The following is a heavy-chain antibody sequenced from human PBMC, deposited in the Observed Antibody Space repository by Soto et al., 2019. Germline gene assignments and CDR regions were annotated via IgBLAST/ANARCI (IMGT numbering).Heavy chain of an antibody. CDR2: ISHDGART. J-gene: IGHJ4*02. Sequence: QVQLVESGGGIVQPGESLRLSCEASGFTFISYSIHWVRQAPGTGLEWVATISHDGARTSYADSVNGRFTISRDNSKTTVYLEMNSLRVEDTAVYHCARDKDWGWHDYWGQGTLVTVSS. V-gene: IGHV3-30-3*01. CDR1: GFTFISYS. D-gene: IGHD2-8*02. CDR3: ARDKDWGWHDY.